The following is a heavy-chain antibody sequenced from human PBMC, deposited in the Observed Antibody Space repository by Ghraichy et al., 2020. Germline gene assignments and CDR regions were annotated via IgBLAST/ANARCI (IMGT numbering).Heavy chain of an antibody. CDR1: GFTFSSYA. V-gene: IGHV3-30*04. Sequence: GGSLRLSCAASGFTFSSYAMHWVRQAPGKGLEWVAVISYDGSNKYYADSVKGRLTISRDNSKNTLYLQMNSLRAEDTAVYYCASPSGCSSTSCSGRVDYWGQGTLVTVSS. CDR2: ISYDGSNK. CDR3: ASPSGCSSTSCSGRVDY. J-gene: IGHJ4*02. D-gene: IGHD2-2*01.